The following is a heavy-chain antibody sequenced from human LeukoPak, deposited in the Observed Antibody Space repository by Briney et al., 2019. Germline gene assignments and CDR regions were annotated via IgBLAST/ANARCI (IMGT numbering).Heavy chain of an antibody. J-gene: IGHJ4*02. D-gene: IGHD1-26*01. CDR3: ARDGGIVGASWIKDYFDY. V-gene: IGHV3-30*02. CDR2: IRYDGSKK. CDR1: GFSFNSYG. Sequence: GGSLRLSCAASGFSFNSYGMHWVRQAPGKGPEWVAFIRYDGSKKYYADSVKGRFTISRDNSKNTLYLQMNSLRAEDTAVYYCARDGGIVGASWIKDYFDYWGQGTLVTVSS.